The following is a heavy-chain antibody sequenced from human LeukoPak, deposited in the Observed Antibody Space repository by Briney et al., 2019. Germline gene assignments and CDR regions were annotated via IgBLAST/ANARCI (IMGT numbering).Heavy chain of an antibody. J-gene: IGHJ6*02. CDR2: IKQDGSEK. Sequence: PSETLSLTCTVSGGSISSGGYYWSWVRQAPGKGLEWVANIKQDGSEKYYVDSVKGRFTISRDNAKNSLYLQMNSLRAEDTAVYYCARDPAAAGNYYGMGVWGQGTTVTVSS. D-gene: IGHD6-13*01. CDR1: GGSISSGGYY. CDR3: ARDPAAAGNYYGMGV. V-gene: IGHV3-7*01.